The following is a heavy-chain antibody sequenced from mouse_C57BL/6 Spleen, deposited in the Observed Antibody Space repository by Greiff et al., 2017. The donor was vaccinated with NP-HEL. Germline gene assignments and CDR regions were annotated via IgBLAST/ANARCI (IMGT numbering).Heavy chain of an antibody. Sequence: VQLQQSGPELVKPGASVKVSCKASGYSFTDYNMNWVKQSNGKSLEWIGVINPNYGTTSYNQKFKGKATLTVDQSSSTAYMQLNSLTSEDSAVYYCAGCYDYDPAWFAYWGQGTLVTVSA. V-gene: IGHV1-39*01. D-gene: IGHD2-4*01. CDR2: INPNYGTT. CDR1: GYSFTDYN. J-gene: IGHJ3*01. CDR3: AGCYDYDPAWFAY.